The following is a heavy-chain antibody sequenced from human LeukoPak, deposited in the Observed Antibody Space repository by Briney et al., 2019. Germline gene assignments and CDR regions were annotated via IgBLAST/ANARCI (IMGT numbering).Heavy chain of an antibody. CDR2: ISGNSGSI. Sequence: GGSLRLSCAASGLTFDDYAMHWVRQAPGKGLEWVSGISGNSGSIGYADSVKGRFTISRDNAKNSRYLQMNSLRAEDTALYYCAKDIGFGLPGSGWLTPKYFDYWGQGTLVTVSS. D-gene: IGHD6-19*01. V-gene: IGHV3-9*01. J-gene: IGHJ4*02. CDR3: AKDIGFGLPGSGWLTPKYFDY. CDR1: GLTFDDYA.